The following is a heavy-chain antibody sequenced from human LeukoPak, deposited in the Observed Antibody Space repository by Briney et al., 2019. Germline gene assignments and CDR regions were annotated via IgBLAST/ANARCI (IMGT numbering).Heavy chain of an antibody. D-gene: IGHD3-10*01. V-gene: IGHV4-34*01. CDR2: INHSGST. Sequence: PSETLSLTCAVYGGSFSGYYWSWIRQPPGKGLEWIGEINHSGSTSYNPSLKSRVTISVDTSKNQFSLKLSSVTAADTAVYYCARDNGSGSYLVYWGQGTLVTVSS. CDR1: GGSFSGYY. CDR3: ARDNGSGSYLVY. J-gene: IGHJ4*02.